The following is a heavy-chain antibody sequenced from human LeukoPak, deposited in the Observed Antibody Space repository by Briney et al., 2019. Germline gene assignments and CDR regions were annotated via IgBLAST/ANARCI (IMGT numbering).Heavy chain of an antibody. CDR1: GGIFSSYT. V-gene: IGHV1-69*06. CDR3: ARTRSSSSSWYGQFDY. D-gene: IGHD6-13*01. Sequence: GASVKVSCKASGGIFSSYTISWVRQAHGQGLEWMGGIIPIFGTANYAQKFQGRVTITADKSTSTAYMELSSLRSEDTAVYYCARTRSSSSSWYGQFDYWGQGTLVTVSS. CDR2: IIPIFGTA. J-gene: IGHJ4*02.